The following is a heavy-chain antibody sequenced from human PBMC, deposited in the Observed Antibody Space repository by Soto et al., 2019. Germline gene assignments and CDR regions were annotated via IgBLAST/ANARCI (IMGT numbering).Heavy chain of an antibody. J-gene: IGHJ4*02. V-gene: IGHV4-59*11. CDR2: IYYNGNT. CDR1: GVSITNHY. Sequence: QVQLQESGPGLVKPSETLSLTCTVAGVSITNHYWSWIRQPPGKVLEWIGSIYYNGNTNYNPSLKSRVTMSVDTSRNQISLKLTTVTTADTAVYYCTRANWYSEYWGQGTLVTVSS. CDR3: TRANWYSEY. D-gene: IGHD7-27*01.